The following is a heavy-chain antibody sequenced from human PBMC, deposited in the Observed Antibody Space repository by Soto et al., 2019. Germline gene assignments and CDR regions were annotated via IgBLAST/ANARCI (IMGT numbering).Heavy chain of an antibody. CDR2: INPNSGGT. D-gene: IGHD5-18*01. CDR3: ARARSGGYSHGPYFDH. Sequence: ASVKVSCKASGYTFTGYYMHWVRQAPGQGLEWMGWINPNSGGTNYAQKFQGRVTMTRDTSISTAYMELSRLRSDDTAVYYCARARSGGYSHGPYFDHWGQGTLVTVSS. J-gene: IGHJ4*02. CDR1: GYTFTGYY. V-gene: IGHV1-2*02.